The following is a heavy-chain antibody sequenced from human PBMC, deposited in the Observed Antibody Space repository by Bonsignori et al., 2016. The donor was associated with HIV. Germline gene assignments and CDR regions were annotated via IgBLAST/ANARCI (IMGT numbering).Heavy chain of an antibody. CDR3: ARVERSCSGGRCYPGDAFDF. V-gene: IGHV1-8*01. CDR2: MDPNNGDT. Sequence: WVRQAPGQGLEWMGWMDPNNGDTGYGHNFAGRVTMTRETSKNTAYMELSSLTSEDTAVYYCARVERSCSGGRCYPGDAFDFWGLGTMVTVSS. J-gene: IGHJ3*01. D-gene: IGHD2-15*01.